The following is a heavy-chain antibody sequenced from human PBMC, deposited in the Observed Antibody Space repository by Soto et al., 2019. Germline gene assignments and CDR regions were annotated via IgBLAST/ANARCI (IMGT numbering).Heavy chain of an antibody. J-gene: IGHJ4*02. Sequence: SETLSLTCTVSGGSISNSGYYWGWIRQPPGKGLEWIGSIYYSGSTYYSPSLKSRVTISVDTSKNQFSLNLTSVTAADTAVYYCAKLTAAWGQGTLVTVSS. CDR1: GGSISNSGYY. CDR2: IYYSGST. CDR3: AKLTAA. D-gene: IGHD6-13*01. V-gene: IGHV4-39*01.